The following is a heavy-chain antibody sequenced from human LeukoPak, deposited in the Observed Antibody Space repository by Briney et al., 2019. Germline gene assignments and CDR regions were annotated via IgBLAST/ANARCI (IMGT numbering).Heavy chain of an antibody. CDR2: IYYSGST. V-gene: IGHV4-39*01. D-gene: IGHD1-26*01. J-gene: IGHJ4*02. Sequence: SETLSLTCTVSGGSISSSSYYWGWIRQPPGKGLEWIGSIYYSGSTYNNPSLKSRVTISVDAAKNQFSMKLSSVTAADTAIYYCARHWSIVGAENNFDYGGQGPLVTVSS. CDR1: GGSISSSSYY. CDR3: ARHWSIVGAENNFDY.